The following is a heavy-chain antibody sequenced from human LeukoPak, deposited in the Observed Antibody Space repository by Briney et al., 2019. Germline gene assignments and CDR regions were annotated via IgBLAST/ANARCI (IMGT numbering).Heavy chain of an antibody. J-gene: IGHJ4*02. D-gene: IGHD6-13*01. Sequence: GGSLRLSCAASGFIFSGSAMHWVRQASGKGLEWVGRIRRKADSYATAYAAPVKGRFTISRDDSKNTLYLQMNSLRAEDTAVYYCAKEERDTSSSTWYYWGQGTLVTVSS. CDR2: IRRKADSYAT. CDR3: AKEERDTSSSTWYY. V-gene: IGHV3-73*01. CDR1: GFIFSGSA.